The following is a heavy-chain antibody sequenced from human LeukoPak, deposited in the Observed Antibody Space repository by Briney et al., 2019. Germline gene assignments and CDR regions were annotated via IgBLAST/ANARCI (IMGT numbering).Heavy chain of an antibody. V-gene: IGHV3-7*01. D-gene: IGHD2-2*01. CDR3: ARGLDCRSTSCYLDN. CDR1: GFTFTKYW. J-gene: IGHJ4*02. Sequence: AGTLRLSCAASGFTFTKYWMTWVRQAPGKGLEWVANIKQDGSEKFYVDSVKGRFTISRDNAKNSLDLQINSPGAEDTAVYYCARGLDCRSTSCYLDNWGQGTLVTVSS. CDR2: IKQDGSEK.